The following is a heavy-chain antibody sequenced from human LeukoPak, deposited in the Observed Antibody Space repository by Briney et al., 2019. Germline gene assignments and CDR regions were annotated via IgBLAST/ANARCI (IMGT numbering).Heavy chain of an antibody. D-gene: IGHD3-3*01. CDR2: ISGSGGST. CDR1: GFTFSSYA. Sequence: AGGSLRLSCAASGFTFSSYAMSWVRQAPGKGLERVSAISGSGGSTYYADSVKGRFTISRDNSKNTLYLQMNSLRAEDTAVYYCAKQGRNTIFGVVLDYWGQGTLVTVSS. J-gene: IGHJ4*02. V-gene: IGHV3-23*01. CDR3: AKQGRNTIFGVVLDY.